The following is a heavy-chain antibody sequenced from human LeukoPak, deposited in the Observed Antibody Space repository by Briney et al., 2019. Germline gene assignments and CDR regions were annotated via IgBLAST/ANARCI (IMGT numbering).Heavy chain of an antibody. CDR2: ISYDGSNE. CDR1: GFTFSSYA. V-gene: IGHV3-30-3*01. CDR3: ARDESPYGDLIDY. Sequence: GGSLRLSCATSGFTFSSYAMHWVRQAPGKGLEWVAVISYDGSNEYYADSVKGRFTISRDNSKNTLYLQMNSLRAEDTAVYYCARDESPYGDLIDYWGQGTLVTVSS. J-gene: IGHJ4*02. D-gene: IGHD4-17*01.